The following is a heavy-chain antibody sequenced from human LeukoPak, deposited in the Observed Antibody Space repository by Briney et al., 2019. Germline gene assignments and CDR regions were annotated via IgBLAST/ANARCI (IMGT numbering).Heavy chain of an antibody. CDR2: IYYSGST. J-gene: IGHJ6*02. CDR3: ARCSAFDYGIDV. D-gene: IGHD3-10*02. CDR1: GGSISSYY. Sequence: SETLSLTCTVSGGSISSYYWSWIRQPPGKGLEWIGYIYYSGSTNYNPSLKSRVTISVDTSKNQFPLKLSSVTAADTAVYYCARCSAFDYGIDVWGQGTTVTVSS. V-gene: IGHV4-59*01.